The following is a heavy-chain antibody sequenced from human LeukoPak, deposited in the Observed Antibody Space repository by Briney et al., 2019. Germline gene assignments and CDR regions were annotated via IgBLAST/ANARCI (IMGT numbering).Heavy chain of an antibody. CDR1: GYTLTELS. D-gene: IGHD2-15*01. Sequence: EASVKVSCKVSGYTLTELSMHWVRQAPGKGLEWMGGFDPEDGETIYAQKFQGRVTMTEDTSTDTAYMELSSLRSEDTAVYYCATGPFGNNWFDPWGQGTLVTVSS. J-gene: IGHJ5*02. CDR2: FDPEDGET. CDR3: ATGPFGNNWFDP. V-gene: IGHV1-24*01.